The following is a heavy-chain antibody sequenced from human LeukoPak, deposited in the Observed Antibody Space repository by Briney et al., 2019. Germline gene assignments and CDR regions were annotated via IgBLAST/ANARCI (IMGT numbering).Heavy chain of an antibody. D-gene: IGHD2-2*01. CDR1: GGSFSGYY. V-gene: IGHV4-34*01. CDR3: ARGSRGGYCSSTSCYSAPRGYYYYGMDV. J-gene: IGHJ6*04. CDR2: INHSGST. Sequence: SETLSLTCAVYGGSFSGYYWGWIRQPPGKGLEWIGEINHSGSTNYNPSLKSRVTISVDTSKNQFSLKLSSVTAADTAVYYCARGSRGGYCSSTSCYSAPRGYYYYGMDVWGKGTTVTVSS.